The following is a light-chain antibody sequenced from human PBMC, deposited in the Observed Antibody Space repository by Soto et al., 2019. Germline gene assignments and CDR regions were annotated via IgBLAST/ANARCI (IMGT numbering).Light chain of an antibody. CDR2: LGS. Sequence: DIVMTQSPLSLPVTPGEPASISCRSSQGLPHSNGYNYLNWYLQKPGQSPQLLIYLGSYRASGVPDRFSGSGSGTDFTLRISRVEAEDVGIYYCMQALQTPRTFGGGTKVEIK. J-gene: IGKJ4*01. CDR1: QGLPHSNGYNY. V-gene: IGKV2-28*01. CDR3: MQALQTPRT.